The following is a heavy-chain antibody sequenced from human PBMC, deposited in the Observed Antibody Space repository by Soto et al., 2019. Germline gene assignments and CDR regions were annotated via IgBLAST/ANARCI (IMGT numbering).Heavy chain of an antibody. D-gene: IGHD4-17*01. Sequence: QVQLVESGGGEVQPGRSLTISCAASGFTFSTYGMHWVRQTPGKGLEWVAVISYDGTNKFYSDSVKGRFTISRDNFKNSQTLQMNSLRADDTAVYSCSKDLQSYGDYDYYSYGMDVWGLGTRVTVSS. CDR1: GFTFSTYG. J-gene: IGHJ6*02. CDR2: ISYDGTNK. CDR3: SKDLQSYGDYDYYSYGMDV. V-gene: IGHV3-30*18.